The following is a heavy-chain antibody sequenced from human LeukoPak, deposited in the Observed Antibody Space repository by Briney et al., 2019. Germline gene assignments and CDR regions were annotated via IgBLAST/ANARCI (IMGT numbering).Heavy chain of an antibody. CDR3: ARAGARFHEIAVAALRGPFDY. CDR2: IYHSGST. J-gene: IGHJ4*02. Sequence: SETLSLTCAVSGGSISSSNWWSWVRQPPGKGLEWIGEIYHSGSTNYNPSPKSRVTISVDKSKNQFSLKLSSVTAADTAVYYCARAGARFHEIAVAALRGPFDYWGQGTLVTVSS. D-gene: IGHD6-19*01. V-gene: IGHV4-4*02. CDR1: GGSISSSNW.